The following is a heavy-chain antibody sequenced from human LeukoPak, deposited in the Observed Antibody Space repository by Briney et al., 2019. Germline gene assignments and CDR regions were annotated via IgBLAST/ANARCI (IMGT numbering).Heavy chain of an antibody. CDR2: INPSGGST. CDR1: GYTFTSYY. CDR3: ARGGYSYGSSALFDY. Sequence: GASVKVSCKASGYTFTSYYMHWVRQARGQGLEGMGIINPSGGSTSYAQKFQGRVTMTRDTSTSTVYMELSSLRSEDTAVYYCARGGYSYGSSALFDYWGQGTLVTVSS. J-gene: IGHJ4*02. V-gene: IGHV1-46*01. D-gene: IGHD5-18*01.